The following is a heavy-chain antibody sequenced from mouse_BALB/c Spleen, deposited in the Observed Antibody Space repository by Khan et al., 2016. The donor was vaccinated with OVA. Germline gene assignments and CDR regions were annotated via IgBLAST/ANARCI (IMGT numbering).Heavy chain of an antibody. CDR2: IWACGST. V-gene: IGHV2-9*02. D-gene: IGHD1-2*01. J-gene: IGHJ2*01. CDR1: GYSLTSYC. Sequence: QVQLQQSGPGLVAPSQTLSITCTASGYSLTSYCVHWVRQPPGKGLEWLGVIWACGSTNYYSDHMYRLSIFNDNSKSQVFIKMNSLQTDDTAMYYCARLVAIWGQGTTLTVSS. CDR3: ARLVAI.